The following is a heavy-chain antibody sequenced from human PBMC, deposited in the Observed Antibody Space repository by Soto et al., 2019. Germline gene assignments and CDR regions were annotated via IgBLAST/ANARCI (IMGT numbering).Heavy chain of an antibody. CDR2: ISAYNGNT. D-gene: IGHD3-10*01. J-gene: IGHJ6*03. V-gene: IGHV1-18*01. CDR3: ARVTPVRGPYYYYMDV. Sequence: GASVKVSCKASGYTFTSYGISWVRQAPGQGLEWMGWISAYNGNTNYAQKLQGRVTMTTDTSTSTAYMELRSLRSDDTAVYCCARVTPVRGPYYYYMDVWGKGTTVTVSS. CDR1: GYTFTSYG.